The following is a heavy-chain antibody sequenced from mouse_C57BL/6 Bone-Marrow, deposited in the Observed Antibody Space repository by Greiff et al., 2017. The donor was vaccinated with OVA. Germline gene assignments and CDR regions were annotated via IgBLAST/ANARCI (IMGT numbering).Heavy chain of an antibody. D-gene: IGHD1-3*01. J-gene: IGHJ2*01. CDR2: IDPENGDT. V-gene: IGHV14-4*01. Sequence: VQLQQSGAELVRPGASVKLSCTASGFNIKDDYMHWVKQRPEQGLEWIGWIDPENGDTEYASKFQGKATRTADTSSNTANLQLSSLTSEDTAVYYCTTEELHGGQGTTLTVSS. CDR1: GFNIKDDY. CDR3: TTEELH.